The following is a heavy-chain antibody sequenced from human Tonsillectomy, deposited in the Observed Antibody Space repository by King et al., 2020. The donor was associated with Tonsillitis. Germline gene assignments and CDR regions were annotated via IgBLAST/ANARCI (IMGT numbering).Heavy chain of an antibody. CDR3: ARGGRAGRPSYYGMDV. D-gene: IGHD6-6*01. J-gene: IGHJ6*02. CDR1: GGSISSGGYS. Sequence: QLQESGSGLVKPSQTLSLTCAVSGGSISSGGYSWSWIRQPPGKGLEWIGYIYHSGSTYYNPSLKSRVTISVDRSMNQFSLKLSSVTAADTAVYYCARGGRAGRPSYYGMDVWGQGTTVTVSS. CDR2: IYHSGST. V-gene: IGHV4-30-2*01.